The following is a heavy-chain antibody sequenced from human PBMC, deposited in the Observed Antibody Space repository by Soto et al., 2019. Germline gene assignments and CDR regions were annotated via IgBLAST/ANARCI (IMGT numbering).Heavy chain of an antibody. V-gene: IGHV3-23*04. CDR1: GFTFSSYA. CDR3: AKERTGSNHYYGMDV. CDR2: ISGSGIGT. J-gene: IGHJ6*02. D-gene: IGHD1-26*01. Sequence: EGPLVESGGGLVQPGGSLRLSCEGSGFTFSSYALSWVRLRPGRGLEWVAWISGSGIGTNSADSVKGRFTITRDNSKTTVYLQMSSLTVEDTAVYYCAKERTGSNHYYGMDVWGQGTAVTVSS.